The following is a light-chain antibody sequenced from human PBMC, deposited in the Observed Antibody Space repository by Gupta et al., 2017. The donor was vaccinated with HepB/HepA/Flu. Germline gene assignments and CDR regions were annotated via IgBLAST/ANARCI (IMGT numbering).Light chain of an antibody. CDR3: QQDNMWPPLT. V-gene: IGKV3-15*01. J-gene: IGKJ4*01. CDR1: QSVGSN. Sequence: IVMTQSPATLSVSPGEGATLSCRASQSVGSNLAWYQQKPGQGPRLLIYGASTRATGIPARFSGSGSXTEXTLTISXRQLEDFAVYYCQQDNMWPPLTFGXGTKVEIK. CDR2: GAS.